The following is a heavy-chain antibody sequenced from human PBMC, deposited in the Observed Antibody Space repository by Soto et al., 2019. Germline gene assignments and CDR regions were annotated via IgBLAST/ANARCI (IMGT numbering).Heavy chain of an antibody. Sequence: EVQLVESGGGLVQPGGSLRLSCAASGFTVSSNYMSWVRQAPGKGLEWVSVIYSGGSTYYAESVKGRFTISRDNSKNTLYLQMNSLRAEDTAVYYCAREGVVVAATHYWYFDLCCRGTLVTVSS. CDR2: IYSGGST. J-gene: IGHJ2*01. CDR3: AREGVVVAATHYWYFDL. CDR1: GFTVSSNY. V-gene: IGHV3-66*01. D-gene: IGHD2-15*01.